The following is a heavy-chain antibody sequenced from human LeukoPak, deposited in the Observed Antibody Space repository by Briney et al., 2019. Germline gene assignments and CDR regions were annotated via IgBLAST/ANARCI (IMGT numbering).Heavy chain of an antibody. D-gene: IGHD2-2*01. CDR1: GGTFSSYA. V-gene: IGHV1-69*13. J-gene: IGHJ4*02. Sequence: SVKVSCKASGGTFSSYAISWVRQAPGQGLEWMGGIIPIFGTANYAQKFQGRVTITADESTSTAYMELSSLRSEDTAVYYCATDRANCSSTSCYSYFDYWGQGTLVTVSS. CDR3: ATDRANCSSTSCYSYFDY. CDR2: IIPIFGTA.